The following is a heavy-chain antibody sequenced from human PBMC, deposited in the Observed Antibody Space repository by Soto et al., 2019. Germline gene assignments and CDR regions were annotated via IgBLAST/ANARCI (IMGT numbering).Heavy chain of an antibody. V-gene: IGHV1-2*04. J-gene: IGHJ5*02. Sequence: ASVKVSCKASGYTFTGYYMHWVRQAPGQGLEWMGWINPNSGGTNYAQKFQGWVTMTRDTSISTAYMELSRLRSDDTAVYYCARSVVVAAYNWFDPWGQGTLVTVSS. CDR3: ARSVVVAAYNWFDP. CDR1: GYTFTGYY. D-gene: IGHD2-15*01. CDR2: INPNSGGT.